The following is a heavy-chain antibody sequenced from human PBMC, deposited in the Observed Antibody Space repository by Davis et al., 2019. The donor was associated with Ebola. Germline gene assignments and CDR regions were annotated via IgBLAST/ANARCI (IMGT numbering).Heavy chain of an antibody. CDR2: IWYDGSNK. CDR3: AIPDCSGANCYSVYIKN. CDR1: GSTFGRYG. J-gene: IGHJ4*02. D-gene: IGHD2-15*01. V-gene: IGHV3-33*01. Sequence: GRSLRPSCPASGSTFGRYGLPWVRQVPAKGLVWVAVIWYDGSNKYYADSVKGRFTISQANSKNMLYLQMNSLRAEDTAVYYCAIPDCSGANCYSVYIKNWGQGTLVTVSS.